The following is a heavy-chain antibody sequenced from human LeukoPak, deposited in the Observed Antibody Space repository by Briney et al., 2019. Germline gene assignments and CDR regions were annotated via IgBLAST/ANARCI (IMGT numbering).Heavy chain of an antibody. CDR3: ARVVHYYDSSGYYYVQAFDI. CDR2: IYHGGST. Sequence: SETLSLTCAVSGYSISSGYYWGWIRQPPGKGLEWIGSIYHGGSTYYNPSLKSRVTISVDTSKNQFSLKLSSVTAADTAVYYCARVVHYYDSSGYYYVQAFDIWGQGTMVTVSS. V-gene: IGHV4-38-2*01. J-gene: IGHJ3*02. D-gene: IGHD3-22*01. CDR1: GYSISSGYY.